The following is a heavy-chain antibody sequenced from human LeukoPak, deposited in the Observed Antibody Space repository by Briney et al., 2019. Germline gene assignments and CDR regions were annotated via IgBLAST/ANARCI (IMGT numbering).Heavy chain of an antibody. J-gene: IGHJ6*02. V-gene: IGHV3-23*01. Sequence: GGSLRLSCAASGFTFSGYAMSWVRQAPGKRLEWVSAISGSGGSTYYADSVKGRFTISRDNSKNTLYLQMNSLRAEDTAVYYCAKEDSSGWYSPRDYYYGMDVWAKGPRSPSP. CDR2: ISGSGGST. D-gene: IGHD6-19*01. CDR3: AKEDSSGWYSPRDYYYGMDV. CDR1: GFTFSGYA.